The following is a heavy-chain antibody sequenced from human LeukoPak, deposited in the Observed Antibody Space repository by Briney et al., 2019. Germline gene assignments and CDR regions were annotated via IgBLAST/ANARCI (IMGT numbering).Heavy chain of an antibody. J-gene: IGHJ4*02. CDR3: AKRATTVPTWAFDY. V-gene: IGHV3-23*01. Sequence: GGSLRLSCAASGFTFSTYAMTWVRQAPGKGLEWDSTINGNGRSVYYADSVKGRFTISRDNSKNTLYLQMNNLRAEDTAVYYCAKRATTVPTWAFDYWGQGTLVTVSS. D-gene: IGHD4-17*01. CDR1: GFTFSTYA. CDR2: INGNGRSV.